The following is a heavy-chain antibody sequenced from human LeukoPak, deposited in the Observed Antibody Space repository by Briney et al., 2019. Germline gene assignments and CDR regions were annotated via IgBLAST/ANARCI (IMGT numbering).Heavy chain of an antibody. CDR3: ARFLKTGYWAHYWYFDL. V-gene: IGHV3-21*01. CDR1: GFTFGSYT. D-gene: IGHD3-9*01. J-gene: IGHJ2*01. CDR2: ISSSSSYI. Sequence: PGGSLRLSCAASGFTFGSYTMNWVRQAPGKGLEWVSSISSSSSYIDYADSVKGRFTISRDNAKNSLYLQMNSLRAEDTAVYYCARFLKTGYWAHYWYFDLWGRGTLITVSS.